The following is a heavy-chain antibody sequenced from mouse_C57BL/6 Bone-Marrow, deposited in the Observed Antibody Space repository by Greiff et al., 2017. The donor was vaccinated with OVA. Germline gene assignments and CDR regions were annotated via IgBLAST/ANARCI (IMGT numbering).Heavy chain of an antibody. CDR1: GFTFSSYA. V-gene: IGHV5-4*03. Sequence: EVKVVESGGGLVKPGGSLKLSCAASGFTFSSYAMSWVRQTPETRLEWVATISDGGSYTYYPDNVKGRFTISRDNAKNNLYLQMSHLKSEDTAMYYCASIYWYFDVWGTGTTVTVSS. J-gene: IGHJ1*03. CDR2: ISDGGSYT. CDR3: ASIYWYFDV.